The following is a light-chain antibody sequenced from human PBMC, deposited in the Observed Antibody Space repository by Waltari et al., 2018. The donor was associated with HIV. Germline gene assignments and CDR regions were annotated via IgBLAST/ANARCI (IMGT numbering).Light chain of an antibody. CDR2: WAS. CDR3: GQYHTILRT. J-gene: IGKJ1*01. CDR1: QSVLSSSNNKNY. Sequence: DIVMTQSPDSLAVSLGERATINCKSSQSVLSSSNNKNYLSWFQQKPGQPPKLLIYWASTRASGVPDRFSGSGSGTDFTRSISSLQAEDGAVYYCGQYHTILRTFGQGTKVEI. V-gene: IGKV4-1*01.